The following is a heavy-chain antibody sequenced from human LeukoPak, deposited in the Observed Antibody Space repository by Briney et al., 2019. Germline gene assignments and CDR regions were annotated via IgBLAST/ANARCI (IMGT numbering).Heavy chain of an antibody. CDR3: ARDPSRLAVGPGGFDY. J-gene: IGHJ4*02. CDR2: INSDGSST. V-gene: IGHV3-74*01. D-gene: IGHD6-19*01. Sequence: GGSLRLSCAASGFTFSSYWMHWVRQAPGKGLLWVSRINSDGSSTSYADSVKGRFTISRDNAKNTLYLQMDSLRAEDTAVYYCARDPSRLAVGPGGFDYWGQGTLVTVSS. CDR1: GFTFSSYW.